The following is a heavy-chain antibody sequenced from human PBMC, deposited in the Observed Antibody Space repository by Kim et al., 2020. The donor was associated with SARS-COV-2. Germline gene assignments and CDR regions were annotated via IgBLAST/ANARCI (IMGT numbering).Heavy chain of an antibody. CDR1: GFTFSSYG. J-gene: IGHJ4*02. CDR2: ISYDGSNK. V-gene: IGHV3-30*18. Sequence: GGSLRLSCAASGFTFSSYGMHWVRQAPGKGQAWVAVISYDGSNKYYADSVKGRFTISRDNTKNTLYLHMNSLRAEDTAVYYCAKAESYDYRGQVTLVTVS. CDR3: AKAESYDY.